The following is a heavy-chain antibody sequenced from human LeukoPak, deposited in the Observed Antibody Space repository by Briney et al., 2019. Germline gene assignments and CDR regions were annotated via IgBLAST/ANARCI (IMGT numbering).Heavy chain of an antibody. CDR1: GFYFTSYW. CDR3: SRRTVDTAMGDAFDY. CDR2: IYPGDSDT. J-gene: IGHJ4*02. Sequence: AGESLQISCYGSGFYFTSYWLGWVRPMPGKGLEWMGYIYPGDSDTRYSPPFQGQGTISVDKSISTAYLQWSSLKASDTAMYYCSRRTVDTAMGDAFDYWGQGTLVTVSS. D-gene: IGHD5-18*01. V-gene: IGHV5-51*01.